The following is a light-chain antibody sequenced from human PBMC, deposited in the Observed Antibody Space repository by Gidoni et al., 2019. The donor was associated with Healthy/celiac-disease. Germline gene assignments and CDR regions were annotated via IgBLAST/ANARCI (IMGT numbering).Light chain of an antibody. Sequence: VLTQSPATLSLSPGERAILSCKASQPVSYYLAWYQKKAGQPPRLLIYDASTRATDIPARFSGSGYGTDFTLTISSLEPEDSAIYYCQQRHDWPPLTFXGXTIVEI. CDR3: QQRHDWPPLT. J-gene: IGKJ4*01. CDR1: QPVSYY. V-gene: IGKV3-11*01. CDR2: DAS.